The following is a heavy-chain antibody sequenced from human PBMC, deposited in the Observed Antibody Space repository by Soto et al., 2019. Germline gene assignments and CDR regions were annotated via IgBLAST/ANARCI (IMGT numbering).Heavy chain of an antibody. J-gene: IGHJ3*02. V-gene: IGHV3-48*02. D-gene: IGHD5-18*01. CDR2: ISTSSSNI. Sequence: EVQLVESGGGLVQPGESLRLSCAASGFTFSSYSLNWVRHAPGKGLEWVSYISTSSSNIYYADSVKGRFTISRDNANNSLYLQMNSLRDGDTAVYYCARDWYSNALAPDAFDIWGQGTMVIVSS. CDR1: GFTFSSYS. CDR3: ARDWYSNALAPDAFDI.